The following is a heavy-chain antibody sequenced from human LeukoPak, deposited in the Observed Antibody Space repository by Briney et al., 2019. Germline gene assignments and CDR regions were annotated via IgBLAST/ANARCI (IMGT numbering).Heavy chain of an antibody. CDR1: GFTFNRFG. CDR3: ARWGIVGHDAFDL. D-gene: IGHD1-26*01. CDR2: IRYDGNDH. Sequence: GGSLRLSCAGSGFTFNRFGIHWVRQAPGKGLEWVALIRYDGNDHWYGDSAKGRFTISRDNPRDTVYLQMDGLRDEDTAVYYCARWGIVGHDAFDLWGQGTMDTVSS. J-gene: IGHJ3*01. V-gene: IGHV3-33*01.